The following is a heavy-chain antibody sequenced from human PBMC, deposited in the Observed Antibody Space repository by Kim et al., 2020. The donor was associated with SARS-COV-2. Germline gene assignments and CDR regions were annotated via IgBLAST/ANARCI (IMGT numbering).Heavy chain of an antibody. D-gene: IGHD3-10*01. Sequence: GGSLRLPCAASGFSFRSYNMNWVRQAPGKGLEWVSYISSSSSVIYYADAVKGRFTISRDNAKNSLDLRMNSLRDEDTAVYYCAKVGSRVPGVVNFWGHGTLVTVSS. J-gene: IGHJ4*01. CDR1: GFSFRSYN. V-gene: IGHV3-48*02. CDR2: ISSSSSVI. CDR3: AKVGSRVPGVVNF.